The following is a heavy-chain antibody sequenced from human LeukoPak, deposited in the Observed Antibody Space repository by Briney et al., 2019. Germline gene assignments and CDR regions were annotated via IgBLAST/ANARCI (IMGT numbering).Heavy chain of an antibody. CDR3: ARDNPSGYFFDY. CDR2: IKQDGSEK. Sequence: GGSLRLSCAASGFTFSMYWMSWVRQAPGKGLEWVANIKQDGSEKYYVDSVKGRFTISRDNAKNSLYLQMNSLRAEDTAVYYCARDNPSGYFFDYWGQGTLVTVSS. D-gene: IGHD3-22*01. V-gene: IGHV3-7*01. CDR1: GFTFSMYW. J-gene: IGHJ4*02.